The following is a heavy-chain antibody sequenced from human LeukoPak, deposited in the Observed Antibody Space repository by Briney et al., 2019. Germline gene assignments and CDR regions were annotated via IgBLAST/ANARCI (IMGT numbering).Heavy chain of an antibody. Sequence: GGSLRLSCAASGFTFNNYWMSWVRQAPGKGLEWVANIKQDGSEKFYVDSVKGRFTISRDNAKNSLYLQMNSLRAEDMALYYCAKGSSLSLGYFDYWGQGTLVTVSS. CDR1: GFTFNNYW. CDR2: IKQDGSEK. CDR3: AKGSSLSLGYFDY. V-gene: IGHV3-7*03. J-gene: IGHJ4*02. D-gene: IGHD6-6*01.